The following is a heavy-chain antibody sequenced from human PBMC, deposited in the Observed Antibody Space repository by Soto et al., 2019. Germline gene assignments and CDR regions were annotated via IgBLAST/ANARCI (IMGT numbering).Heavy chain of an antibody. Sequence: GGSLRLSCAASGFTFSSYGMHWVRQAPGKGLEWVAVISYDGSNKYYADSVKGRFTISRDNSKNTLYLQMNSLRAEDTAVYYCAKGGYDFWSGLRAFDIWGQGTMVTVSS. CDR2: ISYDGSNK. CDR3: AKGGYDFWSGLRAFDI. J-gene: IGHJ3*02. CDR1: GFTFSSYG. V-gene: IGHV3-30*18. D-gene: IGHD3-3*01.